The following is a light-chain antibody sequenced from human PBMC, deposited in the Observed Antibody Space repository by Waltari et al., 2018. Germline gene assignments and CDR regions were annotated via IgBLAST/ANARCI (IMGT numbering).Light chain of an antibody. V-gene: IGKV1-39*01. Sequence: DIQMTQSPSSLSASVGDRVTITCRASQSISSYLNWYQQKPGKAPKLLIYAASSLQSVVPSMFSGSGSGTDFTLTISSLQPEDFATYYCQQSYSTPLFGPGTKVDIK. J-gene: IGKJ3*01. CDR2: AAS. CDR3: QQSYSTPL. CDR1: QSISSY.